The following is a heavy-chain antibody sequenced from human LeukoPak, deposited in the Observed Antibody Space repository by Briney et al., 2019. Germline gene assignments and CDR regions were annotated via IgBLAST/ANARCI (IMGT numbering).Heavy chain of an antibody. D-gene: IGHD6-13*01. CDR2: ISWNSGSI. Sequence: GGSLRLSCAASGFTFDDYAMHWVRHAPGKGLEWVSGISWNSGSIGYADSVKGRFTISRDNAKNSLYLQMNSLRAEDTALYYCAKDGGGLYSSSWNGMDVWGQGTTVTVSS. V-gene: IGHV3-9*01. J-gene: IGHJ6*02. CDR1: GFTFDDYA. CDR3: AKDGGGLYSSSWNGMDV.